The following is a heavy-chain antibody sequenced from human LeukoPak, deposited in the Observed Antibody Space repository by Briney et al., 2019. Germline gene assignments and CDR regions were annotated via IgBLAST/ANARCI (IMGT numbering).Heavy chain of an antibody. CDR2: IYYSGST. D-gene: IGHD4-17*01. CDR3: ARDLGDESFDY. V-gene: IGHV4-59*01. CDR1: GGSISSYY. Sequence: SETLSLTCTVSGGSISSYYWSWIRQPPGKGLEWIGYIYYSGSTNYNPSLKSRVAISVDTSKNQFSLKLSSVTAADTAVYYCARDLGDESFDYWGQGTLVTVSS. J-gene: IGHJ4*02.